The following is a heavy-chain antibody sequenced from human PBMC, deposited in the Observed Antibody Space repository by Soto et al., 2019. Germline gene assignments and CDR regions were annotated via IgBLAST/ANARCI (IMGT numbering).Heavy chain of an antibody. CDR3: ARSQGSSTTLEIYYYYYDGMDV. J-gene: IGHJ6*02. D-gene: IGHD2-2*01. Sequence: QVQLVQSGAEVQKPGSSVKVSCKASGGTFGRYAISWVRQAPGQGLEWMGGIIPIPGTANYAQKFQGRVTIAADESTSKAYMELSNLRSEDTAVYYCARSQGSSTTLEIYYYYYDGMDVWGQGTTVTVSS. CDR1: GGTFGRYA. CDR2: IIPIPGTA. V-gene: IGHV1-69*01.